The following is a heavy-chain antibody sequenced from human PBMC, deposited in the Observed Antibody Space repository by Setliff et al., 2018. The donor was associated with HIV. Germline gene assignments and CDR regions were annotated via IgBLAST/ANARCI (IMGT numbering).Heavy chain of an antibody. D-gene: IGHD3-3*01. Sequence: SETLSLTCTVSGDSVSRSNYYWAWIRQPPGKGLEWIGSIDYNEITYYNPSPKSRVALSVDTPKNQFSLYLSSVTASDTAVYYCASLFRLSGFWISFLPDYWGQGILVTVSS. CDR3: ASLFRLSGFWISFLPDY. J-gene: IGHJ4*02. V-gene: IGHV4-39*01. CDR1: GDSVSRSNYY. CDR2: IDYNEIT.